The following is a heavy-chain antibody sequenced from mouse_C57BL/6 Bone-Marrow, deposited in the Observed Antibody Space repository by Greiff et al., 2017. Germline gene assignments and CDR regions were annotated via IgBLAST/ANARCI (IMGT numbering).Heavy chain of an antibody. CDR3: ARDGAYSPFWCDY. V-gene: IGHV1-53*01. Sequence: QVQLQQSGTELVKPGASVKLSCKASGYTFTSYWMHWVKQRPGQGLEWIGNINPSNGGTNYNEKFKSKATMTVDKSSSTAYMQLSSLTSEDSAVYYYARDGAYSPFWCDYWGQGTTLTVSA. CDR2: INPSNGGT. J-gene: IGHJ2*01. D-gene: IGHD2-10*01. CDR1: GYTFTSYW.